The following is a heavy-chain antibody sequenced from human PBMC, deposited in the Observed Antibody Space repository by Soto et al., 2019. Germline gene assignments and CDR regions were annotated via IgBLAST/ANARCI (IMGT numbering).Heavy chain of an antibody. D-gene: IGHD2-2*01. Sequence: ASVKVSCKVSGYTLTELSMHWVRQAPGKGLEWMGGFDPEDGETIYAQKFQGRVTMTEETSTDTAYMELSSLSSEDTAEYYCATHRSQLRSGAFDIWGQGTMVTVSS. CDR3: ATHRSQLRSGAFDI. CDR2: FDPEDGET. V-gene: IGHV1-24*01. CDR1: GYTLTELS. J-gene: IGHJ3*02.